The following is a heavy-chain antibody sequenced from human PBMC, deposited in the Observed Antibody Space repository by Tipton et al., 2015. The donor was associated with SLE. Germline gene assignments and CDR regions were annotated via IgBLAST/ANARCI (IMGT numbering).Heavy chain of an antibody. V-gene: IGHV4-31*03. CDR2: IYHSGST. Sequence: TLSLTCTVSGGSISSAGYYWNWIRQLPGKGLEYIGSIYHSGSTYYNPSLKSRVTISLDTSNNQFSLNLNSVTAADTAVYYCAKDYNYDYPDYNWGQGTLVIVSS. CDR3: AKDYNYDYPDYN. D-gene: IGHD4-17*01. CDR1: GGSISSAGYY. J-gene: IGHJ4*02.